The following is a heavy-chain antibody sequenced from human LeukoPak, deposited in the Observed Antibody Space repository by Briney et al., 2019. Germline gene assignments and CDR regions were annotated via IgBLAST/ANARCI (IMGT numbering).Heavy chain of an antibody. CDR3: ARASYGSGSYNPRKGAFDI. J-gene: IGHJ3*02. CDR1: GFTVSSNY. Sequence: PGGSLRLSCAASGFTVSSNYMSWVRQAPGKGLEWVSVIYSGGSTYYADSVKGRFTISRDNSKNTLYLQMNSLRAEDTAVYYCARASYGSGSYNPRKGAFDIWGQGTTVTVSS. V-gene: IGHV3-66*01. D-gene: IGHD3-10*01. CDR2: IYSGGST.